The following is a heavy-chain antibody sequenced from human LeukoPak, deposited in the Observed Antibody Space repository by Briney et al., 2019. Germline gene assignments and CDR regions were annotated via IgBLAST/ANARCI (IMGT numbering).Heavy chain of an antibody. CDR1: GDSIGSSRYS. D-gene: IGHD4-17*01. V-gene: IGHV4-39*01. CDR3: ARQTTVTNLFDY. CDR2: IYYSGST. Sequence: SETLSLTCTVSGDSIGSSRYSWGWIRQPPGKGLEWIGSIYYSGSTYYNSSLKTRVTISVDTSKDQFSLELSSVTAADTAVYYCARQTTVTNLFDYWGQGTLVTVSS. J-gene: IGHJ4*02.